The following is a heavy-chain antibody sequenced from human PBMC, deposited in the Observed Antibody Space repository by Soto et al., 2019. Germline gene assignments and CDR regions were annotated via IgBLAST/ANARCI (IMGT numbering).Heavy chain of an antibody. CDR3: TTDKAY. V-gene: IGHV3-15*07. CDR1: GFVFSNAW. CDR2: IKSNTDGGTT. J-gene: IGHJ4*02. Sequence: EVQLVESGGGLVRPGGSLRLSCAASGFVFSNAWVNWVRQAPGKGLEWVGRIKSNTDGGTTDYAAPVEGRFTISRDDSKNTLYLQWNSLKIEDTGVYYCTTDKAYGGQGALVTVSA.